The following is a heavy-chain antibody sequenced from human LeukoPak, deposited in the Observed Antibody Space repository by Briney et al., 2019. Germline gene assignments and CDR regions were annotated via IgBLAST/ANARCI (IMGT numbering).Heavy chain of an antibody. D-gene: IGHD4-23*01. Sequence: SETLSLTCAVYGGSFSGYYWSWIRQPPGKGLEWIGEINHSGSTNYNPSLKSRVTISVDTSKNQFSLKLSSVTAADTAVYYCARGKTTVVPRKSPYYYGMDVWGQGTTVTVSS. CDR2: INHSGST. CDR3: ARGKTTVVPRKSPYYYGMDV. V-gene: IGHV4-34*01. CDR1: GGSFSGYY. J-gene: IGHJ6*02.